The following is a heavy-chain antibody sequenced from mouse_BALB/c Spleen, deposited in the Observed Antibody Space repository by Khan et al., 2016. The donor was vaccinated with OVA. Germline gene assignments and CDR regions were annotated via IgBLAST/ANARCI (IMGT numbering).Heavy chain of an antibody. CDR1: GYYFTGYF. D-gene: IGHD1-1*01. J-gene: IGHJ2*01. V-gene: IGHV1-20*02. CDR2: INPHIGET. Sequence: VQLKESGPELVKPGASVKISCKASGYYFTGYFMNWVMQSHGKSLEWIGRINPHIGETFYNQKFKDKATLTVDESSTTAHMELRSLSSEDFAVYYCARKIGSDFDYWGQGTTLTVSA. CDR3: ARKIGSDFDY.